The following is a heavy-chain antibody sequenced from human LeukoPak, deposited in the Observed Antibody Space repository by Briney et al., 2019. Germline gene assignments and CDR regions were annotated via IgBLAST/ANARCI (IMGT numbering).Heavy chain of an antibody. CDR1: GFTFSSYE. J-gene: IGHJ5*02. V-gene: IGHV3-48*03. CDR3: AREICGGDCYSGWFDP. CDR2: IISSGSAI. D-gene: IGHD2-21*02. Sequence: GGSLRLSCAASGFTFSSYEMNWVRQAPGKGLEWVSYIISSGSAIYYADSVKGRFTISRDNAKNSLYLQMNSLRAEDTAVYYCAREICGGDCYSGWFDPWGQGTLVTVSS.